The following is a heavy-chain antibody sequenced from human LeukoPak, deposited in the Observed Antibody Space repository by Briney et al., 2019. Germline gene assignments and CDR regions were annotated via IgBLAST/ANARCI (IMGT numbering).Heavy chain of an antibody. CDR3: ARGAPGSYCSGGSCPYFDY. CDR2: VNPNSGHT. V-gene: IGHV1-8*01. Sequence: ASVKVSCKASGYTFTSYDVDWVRQATGQGLEWMGWVNPNSGHTGYAQKFQGRVTMTTNTSISTAYMELSSLRSEDTAVYYCARGAPGSYCSGGSCPYFDYWGQGTLVSVSS. J-gene: IGHJ4*02. D-gene: IGHD2-15*01. CDR1: GYTFTSYD.